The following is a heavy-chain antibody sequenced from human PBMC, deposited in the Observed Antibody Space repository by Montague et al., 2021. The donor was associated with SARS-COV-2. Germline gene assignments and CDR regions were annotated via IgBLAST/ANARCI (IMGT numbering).Heavy chain of an antibody. J-gene: IGHJ4*02. CDR2: IYHSGST. CDR1: GGSSKW. Sequence: SETLSLTCAVSGGSSKWWSWVRQPPGKGLAWIGDIYHSGSTNYNPSLKSRVTISVDKSKNQFSLKLSSVTAADTAVYYCARMYYHILTGYYYLDYWGQGTLVTVSS. V-gene: IGHV4-4*02. D-gene: IGHD3-9*01. CDR3: ARMYYHILTGYYYLDY.